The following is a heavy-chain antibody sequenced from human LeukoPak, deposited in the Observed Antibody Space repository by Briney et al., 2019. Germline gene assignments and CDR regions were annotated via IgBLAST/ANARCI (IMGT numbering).Heavy chain of an antibody. V-gene: IGHV3-23*01. CDR1: GFTFSSHA. Sequence: GGSLRLSCAASGFTFSSHAMNWVRQAPGKGLEWVSGISTTGGRTWDSDSVKGRFIVSRDNSKNTGYLQMNSLGAEDTAVYFCAKDGYYYDSSAYPNYFNYYYLMDVWGKGTTVTVAS. CDR3: AKDGYYYDSSAYPNYFNYYYLMDV. CDR2: ISTTGGRT. J-gene: IGHJ6*03. D-gene: IGHD3-22*01.